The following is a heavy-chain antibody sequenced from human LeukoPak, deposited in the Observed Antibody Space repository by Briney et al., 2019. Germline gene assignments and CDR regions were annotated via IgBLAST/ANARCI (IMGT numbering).Heavy chain of an antibody. J-gene: IGHJ4*02. Sequence: SETLSLTCAVYGGSFSGYYWSWIRQPPGKGLEWIGEINHSGSTNYNPSLKSRVTISVDTSKNQFSLKLSSVTAADTAVYYCAGEYSSGAACWGQGTLVTVSS. V-gene: IGHV4-34*01. CDR3: AGEYSSGAAC. CDR1: GGSFSGYY. CDR2: INHSGST. D-gene: IGHD6-19*01.